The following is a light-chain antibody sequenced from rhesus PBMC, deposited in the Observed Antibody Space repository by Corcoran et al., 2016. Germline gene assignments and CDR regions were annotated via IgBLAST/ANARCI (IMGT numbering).Light chain of an antibody. CDR3: LQDYTTPYR. CDR2: AAS. Sequence: DIQMTQSPSSLSASVGDRLTVTCRASQDIYKELSWYQQRPGKAPTLLIFAASTLQTGVSSRFSGSGSGTDFTLTISSLQPDDVATYYCLQDYTTPYRFGQGSKLEIK. CDR1: QDIYKE. V-gene: IGKV1-94*01. J-gene: IGKJ2*01.